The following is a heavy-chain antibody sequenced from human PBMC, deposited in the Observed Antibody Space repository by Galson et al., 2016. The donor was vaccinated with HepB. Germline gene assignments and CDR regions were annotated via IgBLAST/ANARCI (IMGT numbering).Heavy chain of an antibody. V-gene: IGHV4-39*02. Sequence: SETLSLTCTVSGGSISSTCHSWGWVRQPPGKGLEYIGSIYYSGTTYHNPSLKSRVTIFVETSKNQFSLRLSAVTAAETGVYCCARDMFSSGPPSPFHYFGMDVWGPGTTVTVSS. CDR1: GGSISSTCHS. J-gene: IGHJ6*02. D-gene: IGHD3-22*01. CDR2: IYYSGTT. CDR3: ARDMFSSGPPSPFHYFGMDV.